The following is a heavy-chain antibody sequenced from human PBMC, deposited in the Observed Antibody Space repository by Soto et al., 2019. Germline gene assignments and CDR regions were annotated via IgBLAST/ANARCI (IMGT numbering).Heavy chain of an antibody. CDR1: GFSLSTSGVG. D-gene: IGHD1-7*01. J-gene: IGHJ4*02. V-gene: IGHV2-5*02. CDR3: AHRRIGVSQWNYGDFDY. CDR2: IYWDDDK. Sequence: SGPTLVNPTQTLTLTCTFSGFSLSTSGVGVGWIRQPPGKALEGLVIIYWDDDKRYSPSLRGRLTITKDTSKNQVVLTMTNVDPEDAATYFCAHRRIGVSQWNYGDFDYWGQGILVTVSS.